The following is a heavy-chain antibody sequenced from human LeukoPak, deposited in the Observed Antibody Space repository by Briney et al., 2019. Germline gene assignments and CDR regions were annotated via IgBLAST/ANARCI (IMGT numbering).Heavy chain of an antibody. J-gene: IGHJ5*02. CDR1: GGSVSSGGYY. D-gene: IGHD6-13*01. V-gene: IGHV4-61*02. CDR2: ISSTGST. CDR3: ARQGGSSWTKHSVWFDP. Sequence: SQTLSLACTVSGGSVSSGGYYWSWIRQPAGKGLEYLGRISSTGSTNYNPSLKSRVTISVDTSKNQFSLKLSSVTAADTAVYYCARQGGSSWTKHSVWFDPWGQGTLVTVSS.